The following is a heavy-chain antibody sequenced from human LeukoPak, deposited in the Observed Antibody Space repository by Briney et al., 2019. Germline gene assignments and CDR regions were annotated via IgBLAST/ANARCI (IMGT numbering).Heavy chain of an antibody. J-gene: IGHJ4*02. D-gene: IGHD3-3*01. CDR1: GGSISSSNYY. CDR3: ARSKGFLQWPVFDY. CDR2: ISYTGST. Sequence: PSETLSLTCIVSGGSISSSNYYWGWVRQPPGKGLEWIGSISYTGSTDYNPYLESRVTISIDTSKNQFFLKSNSVTTADTAIYYCARSKGFLQWPVFDYWGQGTLVTVSS. V-gene: IGHV4-39*01.